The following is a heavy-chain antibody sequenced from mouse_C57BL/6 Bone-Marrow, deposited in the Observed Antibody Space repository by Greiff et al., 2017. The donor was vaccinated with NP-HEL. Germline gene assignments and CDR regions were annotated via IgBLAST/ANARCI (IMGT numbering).Heavy chain of an antibody. CDR1: GYTFTSYW. Sequence: QVQLQQPGAELVKPGASVKMSCKASGYTFTSYWITWVKQRPGQGLEWIGDIYPGSGSTNYNEKFKSKATLTVDTSSSTAYMQLSSLTSEDSAVYYCARCGYYPDYYAIDYWGQGTSVTVSS. CDR3: ARCGYYPDYYAIDY. CDR2: IYPGSGST. D-gene: IGHD2-3*01. V-gene: IGHV1-55*01. J-gene: IGHJ4*01.